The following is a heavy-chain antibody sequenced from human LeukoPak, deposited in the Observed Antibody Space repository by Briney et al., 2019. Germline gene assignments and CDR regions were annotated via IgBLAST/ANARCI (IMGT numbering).Heavy chain of an antibody. J-gene: IGHJ6*03. CDR2: IRYDGSNK. CDR3: AKGADSSFPYYYYYMDV. D-gene: IGHD6-6*01. CDR1: GFTFSSYG. V-gene: IGHV3-30*02. Sequence: PGGSLRLSCAASGFTFSSYGMHWVRQAPGKGLEWVAFIRYDGSNKYYADSVKGRFTISRDNSKNTLYLQMNSLRAEDTAVYYCAKGADSSFPYYYYYMDVWGKGTTVTVSS.